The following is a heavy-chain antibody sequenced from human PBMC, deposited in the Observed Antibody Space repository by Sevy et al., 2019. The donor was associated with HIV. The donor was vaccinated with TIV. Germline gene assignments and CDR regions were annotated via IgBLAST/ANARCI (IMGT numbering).Heavy chain of an antibody. CDR1: GFTFSKYW. J-gene: IGHJ5*02. CDR2: IKPDGSDK. V-gene: IGHV3-7*01. CDR3: AKEGYYYDSRGHDWFDP. D-gene: IGHD3-22*01. Sequence: GGSLRLSCAASGFTFSKYWMSWVRQAPGKGLEWVANIKPDGSDKYYVGSLKGRFTISRDNAKNSLYLQMNNLGAEDTAVYYCAKEGYYYDSRGHDWFDPWGQGTQVTVSS.